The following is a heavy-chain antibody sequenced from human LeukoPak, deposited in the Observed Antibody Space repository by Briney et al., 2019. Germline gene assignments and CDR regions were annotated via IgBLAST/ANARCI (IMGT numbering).Heavy chain of an antibody. D-gene: IGHD3-10*01. V-gene: IGHV3-21*01. J-gene: IGHJ4*02. CDR1: GFTFSSYS. Sequence: WGSLRLSCAASGFTFSSYSMNWVRQAPGKGLEWVSSISSSSSYIYYADSVKGRFTISRDNSKNTLYLQMNSLRAEDTAVYYCARVGGYYGWNYYFDYWGQGTLVTVSS. CDR3: ARVGGYYGWNYYFDY. CDR2: ISSSSSYI.